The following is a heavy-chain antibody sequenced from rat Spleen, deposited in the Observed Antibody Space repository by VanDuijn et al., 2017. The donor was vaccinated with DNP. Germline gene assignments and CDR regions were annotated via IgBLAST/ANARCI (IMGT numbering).Heavy chain of an antibody. Sequence: EVKLVESGGGLVQPGRSLKLSCAASGFNFNDYWMGWVRQAPGKGLEWIGEINEHSTIMNYAPSLREKISFSRDNAQSTLFLQLTDLESEDTGIYYCVTRGDPYDNWFAYWGRGTLVSVSS. V-gene: IGHV4-2*01. D-gene: IGHD4-2*01. CDR2: INEHSTIM. J-gene: IGHJ3*01. CDR3: VTRGDPYDNWFAY. CDR1: GFNFNDYW.